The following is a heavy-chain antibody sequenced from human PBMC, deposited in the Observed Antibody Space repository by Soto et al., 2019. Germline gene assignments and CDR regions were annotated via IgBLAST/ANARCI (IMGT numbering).Heavy chain of an antibody. CDR1: GFTFSSYV. CDR2: ISSSGGTP. V-gene: IGHV3-23*01. Sequence: GGSLRLSCAASGFTFSSYVMSWVRQAPGKGLEWVASISSSGGTPYYADSVEGRFTISRDNSRDTLYLQMHSLRAEDTAVYFCAKGLYDNSGYYLPNWGQGTPVTVS. CDR3: AKGLYDNSGYYLPN. D-gene: IGHD3-22*01. J-gene: IGHJ4*02.